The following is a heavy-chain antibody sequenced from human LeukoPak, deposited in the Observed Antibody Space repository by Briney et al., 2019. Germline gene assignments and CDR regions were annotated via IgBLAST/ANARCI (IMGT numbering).Heavy chain of an antibody. J-gene: IGHJ6*02. D-gene: IGHD5-18*01. Sequence: GGSLRLSCTASGFTFGDHAMSWVRQAPGKGLEWLGFIRSKAYGGTTEYAASAKGRFTISRDDSKSIAYLQMNSLTTEDTAVYYCSRGPTQQWLSYGTDVWGQGTTVIVSS. V-gene: IGHV3-49*04. CDR1: GFTFGDHA. CDR3: SRGPTQQWLSYGTDV. CDR2: IRSKAYGGTT.